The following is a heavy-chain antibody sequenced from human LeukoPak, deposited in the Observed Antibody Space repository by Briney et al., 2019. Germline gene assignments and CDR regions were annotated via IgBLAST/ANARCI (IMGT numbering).Heavy chain of an antibody. D-gene: IGHD3-10*01. CDR1: GYSISSGYY. CDR3: MCYYGSGSYPRFDY. J-gene: IGHJ4*02. Sequence: PSETLSLTCTVSGYSISSGYYWGWIRQPPGKGLEWIGSIYHSGSTYYNPSLKSRVTISVDTSKNQFSLKLSSVTAADTAVYYCMCYYGSGSYPRFDYWGQGTLVTVSS. CDR2: IYHSGST. V-gene: IGHV4-38-2*02.